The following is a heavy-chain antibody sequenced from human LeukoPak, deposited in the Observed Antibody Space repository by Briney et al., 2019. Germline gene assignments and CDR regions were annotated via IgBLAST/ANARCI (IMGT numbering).Heavy chain of an antibody. CDR1: GGSISSGGYY. CDR2: IYYSGST. Sequence: SQTLSLTCTVSGGSISSGGYYWSWIRQHPGKGLEWIGYIYYSGSTYYNPSLKSRVTISVDTPKNQFSLKLSSVTAADTAVYYCARVPYYYDSSGQGIWGQGTMVTVSS. J-gene: IGHJ3*02. D-gene: IGHD3-22*01. V-gene: IGHV4-31*03. CDR3: ARVPYYYDSSGQGI.